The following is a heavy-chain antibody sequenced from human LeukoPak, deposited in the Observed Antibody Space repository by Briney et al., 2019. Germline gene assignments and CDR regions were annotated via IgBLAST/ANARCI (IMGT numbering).Heavy chain of an antibody. CDR3: ASGSESWGLLPTFYFDY. V-gene: IGHV4-59*01. CDR1: GGSISSYY. CDR2: IYYSGSS. Sequence: PSETLSLTCTVSGGSISSYYWSWIRQPRGKRRECIVYIYYSGSSDYNPSLKSRVTISIDTSKKQFSLTLSSVTAADTAMYYCASGSESWGLLPTFYFDYWGQGTLVTVSS. D-gene: IGHD1-26*01. J-gene: IGHJ4*02.